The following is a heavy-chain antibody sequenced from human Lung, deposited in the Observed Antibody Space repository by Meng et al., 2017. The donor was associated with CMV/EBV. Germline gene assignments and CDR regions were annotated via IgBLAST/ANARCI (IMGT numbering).Heavy chain of an antibody. D-gene: IGHD2-2*02. V-gene: IGHV2-26*01. CDR3: ARIAEGYCSSTSCYTRDYFDY. Sequence: SGXXLVXPTETLTLTCTVSGFSLSNARMGVSWIRQPPGKALEWLAHIFSNDEKSYSTTLKSRITISKDTSKSQVVLTMTNMDPVDTATYYCARIAEGYCSSTSCYTRDYFDYWGQGXLVTVSS. CDR2: IFSNDEK. CDR1: GFSLSNARMG. J-gene: IGHJ4*02.